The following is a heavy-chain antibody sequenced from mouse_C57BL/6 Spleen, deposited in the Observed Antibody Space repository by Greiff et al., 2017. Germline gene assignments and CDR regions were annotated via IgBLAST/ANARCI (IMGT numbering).Heavy chain of an antibody. J-gene: IGHJ3*01. CDR1: GYTFTSYW. Sequence: VQLQQPGAELVKPGASVKLSCKASGYTFTSYWMQWVKQRPGQGLEWIGEIDPSDSYTNYTQKFKGKATLTVDTSSSTAYMQLSSLTSEDSAVYYCARGYGNYSAWFAYWGQGTLVTVSA. D-gene: IGHD2-1*01. V-gene: IGHV1-50*01. CDR3: ARGYGNYSAWFAY. CDR2: IDPSDSYT.